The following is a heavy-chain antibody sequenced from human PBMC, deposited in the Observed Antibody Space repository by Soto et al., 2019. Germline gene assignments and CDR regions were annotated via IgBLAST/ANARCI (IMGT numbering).Heavy chain of an antibody. V-gene: IGHV4-39*01. CDR1: GGSVSTSSDF. CDR3: ARHQFSGNFRDPFDY. Sequence: SETLSLTCTVSGGSVSTSSDFWDWLRQPPGKGLEWIGSISYSGSTYYNPSLKSRVTISIDTSKNQFSLKLSSVTAPDTAVYYCARHQFSGNFRDPFDYWGQGTLVTGSS. CDR2: ISYSGST. D-gene: IGHD3-22*01. J-gene: IGHJ4*02.